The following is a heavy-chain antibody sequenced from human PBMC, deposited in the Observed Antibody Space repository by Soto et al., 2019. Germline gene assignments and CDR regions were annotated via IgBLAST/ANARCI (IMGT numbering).Heavy chain of an antibody. CDR2: INPNSGGT. Sequence: ASVKVSCKASGYTFTGYYIHWVRQAPGQGLEWMGWINPNSGGTNYAQKFQGRVTMTRDTSISTAYMELSRLTSDETAAYYFARDPGDYFGYWGQGTLVTVSS. V-gene: IGHV1-2*02. J-gene: IGHJ4*02. CDR3: ARDPGDYFGY. CDR1: GYTFTGYY.